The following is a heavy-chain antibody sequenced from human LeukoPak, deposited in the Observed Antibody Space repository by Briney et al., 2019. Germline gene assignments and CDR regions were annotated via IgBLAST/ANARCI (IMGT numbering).Heavy chain of an antibody. V-gene: IGHV3-30*02. J-gene: IGHJ1*01. D-gene: IGHD3-22*01. Sequence: PGGSLRLSCAASGFTFSSYWMHWVRQAPGKGLEWVAFIRYDGSNKYYADSVKGRFTISRDNSKNTLYLQMNSLRAEDTAVYYCAKKVGYYDSSGYYPFQHWGQGTLVTVSS. CDR3: AKKVGYYDSSGYYPFQH. CDR2: IRYDGSNK. CDR1: GFTFSSYW.